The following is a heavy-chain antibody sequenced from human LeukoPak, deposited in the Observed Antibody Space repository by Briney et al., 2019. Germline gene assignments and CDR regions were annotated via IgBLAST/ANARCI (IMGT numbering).Heavy chain of an antibody. V-gene: IGHV3-9*01. Sequence: WVQQAXXXGLEWVSGISWNSGSIGYADSVKGRFTISRANAKNSLYLQMNSLRAEDTALYYCAKALGGGFGELDYSGQGTLVPVSS. CDR2: ISWNSGSI. J-gene: IGHJ4*02. CDR3: AKALGGGFGELDY. D-gene: IGHD3-10*01.